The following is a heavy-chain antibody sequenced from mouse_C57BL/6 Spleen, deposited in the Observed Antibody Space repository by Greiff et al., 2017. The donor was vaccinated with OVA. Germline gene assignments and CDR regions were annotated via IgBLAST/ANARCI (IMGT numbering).Heavy chain of an antibody. Sequence: EVMLVESGEGLVKPGGSLKLSCAASGFTFSSYAMSWVRQTPEKRLEWVAYISSGGDYIYYADTVKGRFTISRDNARNTLYLQMSSLKSEDTAMYYCTREDYYGTFAYWGQGTLVTVSA. D-gene: IGHD1-1*02. J-gene: IGHJ3*01. CDR3: TREDYYGTFAY. CDR2: ISSGGDYI. CDR1: GFTFSSYA. V-gene: IGHV5-9-1*02.